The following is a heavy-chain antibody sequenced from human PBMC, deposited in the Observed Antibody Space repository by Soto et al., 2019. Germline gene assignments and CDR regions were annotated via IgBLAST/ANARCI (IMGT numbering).Heavy chain of an antibody. CDR3: ARGVPAAGTDWFDP. J-gene: IGHJ5*02. CDR2: VSSTGSS. CDR1: GDSISNYY. D-gene: IGHD6-13*01. Sequence: SEPLSLSCTVSGDSISNYYWSWIRQSAEKRLEWIGRVSSTGSSYYNPSLKSRVTISVDTSKNQVSLNLTSVTAADTAVYYCARGVPAAGTDWFDPWGQGTLVTVS. V-gene: IGHV4-4*07.